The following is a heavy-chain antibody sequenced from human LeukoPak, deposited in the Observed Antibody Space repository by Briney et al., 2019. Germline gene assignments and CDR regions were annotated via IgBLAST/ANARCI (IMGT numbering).Heavy chain of an antibody. V-gene: IGHV1-69*13. D-gene: IGHD3-16*02. CDR2: IIPIFGTA. CDR3: ANAVGLRLGELSLNNWFDP. J-gene: IGHJ5*02. CDR1: GGTFSSYA. Sequence: SVKVSCKASGGTFSSYAISWVRQAPGQGLEWMGGIIPIFGTANYAQKFQGRVTITADESTSTAYMELSSLRSEDTAVYYCANAVGLRLGELSLNNWFDPWGQGTLVTVSS.